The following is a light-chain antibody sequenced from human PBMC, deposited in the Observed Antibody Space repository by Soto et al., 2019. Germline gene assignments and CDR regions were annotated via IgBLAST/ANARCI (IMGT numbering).Light chain of an antibody. CDR2: AVS. CDR3: QKYNSVPS. J-gene: IGKJ4*01. CDR1: QGIRNY. Sequence: DIQMTQSPSSLSASVGDRVTISCRASQGIRNYVAWYQQRPGKVPKLLIYAVSTLQSGVPSRFSGSGSGTDFTLTISSLQPEDVATYYCQKYNSVPSFGGGTNVEIK. V-gene: IGKV1-27*01.